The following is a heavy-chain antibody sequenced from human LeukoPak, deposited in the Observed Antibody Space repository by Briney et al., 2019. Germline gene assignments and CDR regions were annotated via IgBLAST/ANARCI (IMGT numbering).Heavy chain of an antibody. V-gene: IGHV4-34*01. CDR2: INHSGST. J-gene: IGHJ5*02. CDR3: ARDQYGSGTYSPFTYWFDP. Sequence: KPSETLSLTCAVYGGSFSTYYWSWIRQPPGKGLEWIGEINHSGSTNYNPSLKSRVTISVDTSKNQFSLKLNSVTAADTAVYYCARDQYGSGTYSPFTYWFDPWGQGTLVTVSS. D-gene: IGHD3-10*01. CDR1: GGSFSTYY.